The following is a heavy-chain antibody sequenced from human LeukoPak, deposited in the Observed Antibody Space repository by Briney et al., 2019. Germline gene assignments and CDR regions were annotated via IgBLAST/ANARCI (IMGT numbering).Heavy chain of an antibody. D-gene: IGHD6-19*01. CDR1: GDSVSSNSAA. CDR3: ARQLRIAVAGGNWFDP. J-gene: IGHJ5*02. V-gene: IGHV6-1*01. CDR2: TYYRSKWYN. Sequence: SQTLSLTCAISGDSVSSNSAAWNWIRQSPSRGLEWLGRTYYRSKWYNDYAVSVKSRITINPDTYKNQFSLQLNSVTPEDTAVYYCARQLRIAVAGGNWFDPWGQGTLVTVSS.